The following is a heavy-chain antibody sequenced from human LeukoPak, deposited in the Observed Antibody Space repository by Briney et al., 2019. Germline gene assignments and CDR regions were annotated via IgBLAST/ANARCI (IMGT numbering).Heavy chain of an antibody. J-gene: IGHJ3*02. CDR2: ISDSGGST. CDR3: AREGCRDGYFRDAFDI. D-gene: IGHD5-24*01. Sequence: GGSLRLSCAASGFTFSRYAMSWVRPAPGKGLEWVSSISDSGGSTYYTDSVKGRFAISRDNSKNTLYLQMNSVTAEDTAVYYCAREGCRDGYFRDAFDIWGQGTMVTVSS. V-gene: IGHV3-23*01. CDR1: GFTFSRYA.